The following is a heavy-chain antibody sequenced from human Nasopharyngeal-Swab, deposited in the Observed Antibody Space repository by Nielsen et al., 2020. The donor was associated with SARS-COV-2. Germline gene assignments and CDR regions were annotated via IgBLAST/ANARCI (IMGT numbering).Heavy chain of an antibody. J-gene: IGHJ4*02. CDR2: VSSYNGNT. CDR3: VRERGYCSSISCQRDAY. CDR1: GYTFTSYG. D-gene: IGHD2-2*01. V-gene: IGHV1-18*04. Sequence: ASVKVSCKASGYTFTSYGFLWVRQAPGHGLEWMGRVSSYNGNTNYAQKFQGRVSMTTDTSTSTAYMELRSLRSDDTAVYYCVRERGYCSSISCQRDAYWGQGTLVTVSS.